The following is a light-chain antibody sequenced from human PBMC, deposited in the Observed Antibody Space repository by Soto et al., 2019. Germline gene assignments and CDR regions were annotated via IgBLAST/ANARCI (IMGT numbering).Light chain of an antibody. J-gene: IGKJ2*01. CDR2: GAS. CDR1: QSFSSSY. Sequence: EIVLTQSPGTLSLSPGEGATLSCRASQSFSSSYLAWYQQKPGQAPRLLIYGASSRTTGIPDMFSGSGSGADFTLTISRLEHEVFAVYYCQQYDSSPLDTFGQGTKLEIK. CDR3: QQYDSSPLDT. V-gene: IGKV3-20*01.